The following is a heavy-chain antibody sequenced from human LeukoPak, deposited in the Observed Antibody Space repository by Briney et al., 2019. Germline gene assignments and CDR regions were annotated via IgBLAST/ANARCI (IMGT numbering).Heavy chain of an antibody. V-gene: IGHV4-39*07. CDR2: IYYSGST. Sequence: SETLPLTCTVSGGSISSSSYYWGWIRQPPGKGLEWIESIYYSGSTYYNPSLKSRVTISVDTSKNQFSLKLSSVTAADTAVYYCAKGRNYYYYYMDVWGKGTTVIISS. CDR1: GGSISSSSYY. J-gene: IGHJ6*03. CDR3: AKGRNYYYYYMDV.